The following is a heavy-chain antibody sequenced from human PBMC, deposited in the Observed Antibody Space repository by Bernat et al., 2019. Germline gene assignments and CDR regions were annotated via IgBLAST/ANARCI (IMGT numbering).Heavy chain of an antibody. Sequence: QVQLQQWGAGLLKPSETLSLTCAVYGGSISAYYWSWIRQPPGKGLEWIGEINHSGSTNYNPSLKSRVTISVDTSKNQFSLKLSSVTAADTAVYYCARVSLPLYSSGWWDYWGQGTLVTVSS. V-gene: IGHV4-34*01. D-gene: IGHD6-19*01. CDR3: ARVSLPLYSSGWWDY. CDR2: INHSGST. CDR1: GGSISAYY. J-gene: IGHJ4*02.